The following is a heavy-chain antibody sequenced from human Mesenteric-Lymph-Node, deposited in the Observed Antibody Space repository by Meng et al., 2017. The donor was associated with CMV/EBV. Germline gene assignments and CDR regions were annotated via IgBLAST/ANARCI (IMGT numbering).Heavy chain of an antibody. CDR3: AREGSAGDCSY. D-gene: IGHD2-21*01. CDR2: ISDSASYSTI. J-gene: IGHJ4*02. Sequence: GESLKISCAASGFTISSYTMNWVRQAPGKGLEWVTYISDSASYSTIYYSDSVKGRFTISRDSAKNSVYLQMNSLRAEDTAVYFCAREGSAGDCSYWGQGTLVTVSS. V-gene: IGHV3-48*04. CDR1: GFTISSYT.